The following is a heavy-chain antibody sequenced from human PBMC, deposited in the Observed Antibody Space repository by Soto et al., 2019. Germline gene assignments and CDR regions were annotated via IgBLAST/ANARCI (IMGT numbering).Heavy chain of an antibody. CDR2: IYYRGNA. V-gene: IGHV4-39*01. J-gene: IGHJ4*02. CDR3: ARLEGLATISYYFDF. CDR1: DDSINSDKYY. D-gene: IGHD3-9*01. Sequence: SETLSLTCSVSDDSINSDKYYWGWIRQPPGKGLEWIGSIYYRGNAYYNTSLQTRVTISLDKSKNQFSLKLNSETAADSAVYFCARLEGLATISYYFDFWGPGALVTVSS.